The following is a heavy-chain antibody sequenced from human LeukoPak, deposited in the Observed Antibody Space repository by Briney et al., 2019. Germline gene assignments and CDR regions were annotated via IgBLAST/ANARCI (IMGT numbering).Heavy chain of an antibody. CDR1: GFTFDDYG. CDR2: INWNGGST. D-gene: IGHD6-13*01. V-gene: IGHV3-20*04. CDR3: ARASGYSSSWYGSVY. J-gene: IGHJ4*02. Sequence: RPGGSLRLSXAASGFTFDDYGMSWVRQTPGKGLEWLSGINWNGGSTGYADSVKGRFTISRDNAKNSLYLQMNSLRAEDTALYYCARASGYSSSWYGSVYWGQGTLVTVSS.